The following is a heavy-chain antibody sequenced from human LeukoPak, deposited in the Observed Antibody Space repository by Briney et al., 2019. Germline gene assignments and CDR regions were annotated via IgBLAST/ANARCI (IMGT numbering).Heavy chain of an antibody. CDR3: ARSWGESETTVLAFDI. CDR2: IIPIFGTA. Sequence: SVKVSCKASGGTFSSYAISWVRQAPGQGLEWMGGIIPIFGTANYAQKFQGRVTITADKSTSTAYMELSSLRSEDTAVYYCARSWGESETTVLAFDIWGQGTMVTVSS. V-gene: IGHV1-69*06. J-gene: IGHJ3*02. D-gene: IGHD4-17*01. CDR1: GGTFSSYA.